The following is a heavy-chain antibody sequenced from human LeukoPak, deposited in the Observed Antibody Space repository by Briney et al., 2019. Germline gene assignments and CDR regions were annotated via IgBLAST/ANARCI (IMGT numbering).Heavy chain of an antibody. V-gene: IGHV4-61*01. J-gene: IGHJ6*04. CDR2: IYYSGST. D-gene: IGHD2-15*01. CDR1: GGSVSSGSYY. CDR3: ARDSGHCSGGSCPAWGMDV. Sequence: SETLSLTCTVSGGSVSSGSYYWSWIRQPPGKGLEWIGYIYYSGSTNYNPSLKSRVTISVDTSKNQFSLKLSSVTAADTAVYYCARDSGHCSGGSCPAWGMDVWGKGTTATVSS.